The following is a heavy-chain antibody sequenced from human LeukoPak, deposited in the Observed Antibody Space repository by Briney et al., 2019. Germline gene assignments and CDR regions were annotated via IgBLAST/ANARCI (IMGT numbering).Heavy chain of an antibody. CDR3: ARHPCSGGSCYSIDY. CDR2: IYYSGST. V-gene: IGHV4-59*08. J-gene: IGHJ4*02. CDR1: GGSISSYY. Sequence: SETLSLTCTVSGGSISSYYWSWIRQPPGKGLEWIGYIYYSGSTNYNPSLKSRVTISVDTSKNQFSLKLSSVTAAGTAVYYCARHPCSGGSCYSIDYWGQGTLVTVSS. D-gene: IGHD2-15*01.